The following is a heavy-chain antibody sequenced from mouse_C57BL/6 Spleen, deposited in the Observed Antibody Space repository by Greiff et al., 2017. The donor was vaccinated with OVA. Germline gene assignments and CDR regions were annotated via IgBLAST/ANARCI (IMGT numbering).Heavy chain of an antibody. V-gene: IGHV1-66*01. J-gene: IGHJ3*01. CDR3: ARTGYDYEAWFAY. D-gene: IGHD2-4*01. Sequence: VQLQQSGPELVKPGASVKISCKASGYSFTSYYIHWVKQRPGQGLEWIGWIYPGSGNTKYNEKFKGKATLTADTSSSTAYMQLSSLTSEDSAVYYCARTGYDYEAWFAYWGQGTLVTVSA. CDR1: GYSFTSYY. CDR2: IYPGSGNT.